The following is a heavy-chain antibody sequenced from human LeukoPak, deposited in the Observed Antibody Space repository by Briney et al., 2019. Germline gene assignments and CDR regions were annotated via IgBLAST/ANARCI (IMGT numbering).Heavy chain of an antibody. V-gene: IGHV4-61*02. Sequence: PSETLSLTCTVSGNSISSGDNYWSWIRQPAGKGLEWIGRIYTSGSTNYNPSLKSRVTISGDTSKNQFSLRLSSVTAADTAVYYCARGVIASGGNDFDYWGQGTLVTVSS. J-gene: IGHJ4*02. CDR2: IYTSGST. CDR1: GNSISSGDNY. CDR3: ARGVIASGGNDFDY. D-gene: IGHD6-13*01.